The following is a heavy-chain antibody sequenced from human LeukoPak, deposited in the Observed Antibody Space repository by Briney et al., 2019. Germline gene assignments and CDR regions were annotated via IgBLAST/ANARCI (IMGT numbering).Heavy chain of an antibody. CDR3: AREGGDPRWLDP. V-gene: IGHV4-4*07. CDR1: GGSISSYY. D-gene: IGHD6-25*01. CDR2: INTSGST. J-gene: IGHJ5*02. Sequence: SETLSLTCTVSGGSISSYYWTWIRQSAGKGLEWIGRINTSGSTNYNPSLRSRVTMSVNTSKDQFSLNLTSVTAADTAVYSCAREGGDPRWLDPWGQGTLVTVSS.